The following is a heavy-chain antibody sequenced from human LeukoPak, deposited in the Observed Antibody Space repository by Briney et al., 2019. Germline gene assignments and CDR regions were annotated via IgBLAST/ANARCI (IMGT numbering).Heavy chain of an antibody. Sequence: GGSLRLSCAASGFTFSSYGMSWVRQARGKGLESISAISDSCANTYYADSVKGRFTISRDNSKNTLYLQVNSLRVEDTAVYYCAKGVGCSGGTCYSGHGMDVWGQGTTVTVSS. V-gene: IGHV3-23*01. J-gene: IGHJ6*02. CDR1: GFTFSSYG. CDR2: ISDSCANT. D-gene: IGHD2-15*01. CDR3: AKGVGCSGGTCYSGHGMDV.